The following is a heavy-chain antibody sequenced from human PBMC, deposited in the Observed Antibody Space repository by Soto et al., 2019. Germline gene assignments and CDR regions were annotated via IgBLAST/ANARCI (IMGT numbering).Heavy chain of an antibody. J-gene: IGHJ4*02. V-gene: IGHV4-61*01. CDR3: SSSSPSSSSPYFDD. D-gene: IGHD6-6*01. CDR2: IYYSGST. CDR1: GGSVSSGSYY. Sequence: SETLSLTCTVSGGSVSSGSYYWSWIRQPPGKGLEWIGYIYYSGSTNYNPSLKSRVTISVDTSKNQFSLKLSSVTAADTAVYYCSSSSPSSSSPYFDDWGQGTLVTVSS.